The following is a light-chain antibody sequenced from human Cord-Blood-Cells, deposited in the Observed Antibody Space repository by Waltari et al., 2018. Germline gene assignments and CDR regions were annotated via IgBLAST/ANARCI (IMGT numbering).Light chain of an antibody. CDR2: AAS. CDR3: QQYYSYPYR. V-gene: IGKV1-8*01. Sequence: ALRMTQSPSSFSASTGERVTITYRASQGISSYLAWYQQKPGKAPKLLIYAASTLQSGVPSRFSGSGSGTDFTLTISCLQSEDFATYCCQQYYSYPYRFGQGTKLEIK. CDR1: QGISSY. J-gene: IGKJ2*03.